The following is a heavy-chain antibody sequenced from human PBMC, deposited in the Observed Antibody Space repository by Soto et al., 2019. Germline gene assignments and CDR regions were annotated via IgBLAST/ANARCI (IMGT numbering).Heavy chain of an antibody. D-gene: IGHD6-19*01. CDR3: AKAEYSSGWYPGNYYHGMDV. CDR1: GFTFSSYA. J-gene: IGHJ6*02. CDR2: ISGSGGST. Sequence: GGSLRLSGAASGFTFSSYAVSWVRQAPGKGLEWVSAISGSGGSTYYADSVKGRFTISRDNSKNTLYLQMNSLRAEDTAVYYCAKAEYSSGWYPGNYYHGMDVWGQGTTVTVSS. V-gene: IGHV3-23*01.